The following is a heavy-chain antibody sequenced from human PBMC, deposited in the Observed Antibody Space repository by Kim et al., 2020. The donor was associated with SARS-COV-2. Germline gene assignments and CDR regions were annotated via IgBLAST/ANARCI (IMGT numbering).Heavy chain of an antibody. V-gene: IGHV3-66*01. CDR1: GFTVSSNY. CDR3: ARDYVSKGFDT. CDR2: IYSGGST. Sequence: GGSLRLSCAASGFTVSSNYMSWVRQAPGKGLEWVSVIYSGGSTYYADSVKGRFTISRDNSKNTLYLQMNSLRAEDTAVYYCARDYVSKGFDTWGQGTLVTVSS. D-gene: IGHD3-16*01. J-gene: IGHJ5*02.